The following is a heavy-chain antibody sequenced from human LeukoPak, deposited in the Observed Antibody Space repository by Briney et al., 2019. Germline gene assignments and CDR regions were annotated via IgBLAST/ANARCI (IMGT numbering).Heavy chain of an antibody. CDR1: GFTFSSYG. CDR3: AREESSTTILGAPFDY. J-gene: IGHJ4*02. CDR2: ISSSSTTI. V-gene: IGHV3-48*01. Sequence: PGGSLRLSCVASGFTFSSYGINWVRQAPGKGLEWVSYISSSSTTINYADSVKGRFTISRDNAKNSLYLQMNSLRAEDTAVYYCAREESSTTILGAPFDYWGQGTLVTASS. D-gene: IGHD3-10*02.